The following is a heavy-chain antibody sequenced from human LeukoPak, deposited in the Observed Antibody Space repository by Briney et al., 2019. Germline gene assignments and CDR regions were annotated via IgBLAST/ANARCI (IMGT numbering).Heavy chain of an antibody. CDR2: IYYSGTT. J-gene: IGHJ3*02. CDR3: ARHEWGITNAFDI. CDR1: GDSITSNPYY. D-gene: IGHD1-14*01. V-gene: IGHV4-39*01. Sequence: SETLSLTCTVSGDSITSNPYYWGWIRQPPGKGLEWIGSIYYSGTTYYNPSLKSRVTISVDTSKNQFSLKLRAVTAAGTAVYYCARHEWGITNAFDIWGQGTMVTVSS.